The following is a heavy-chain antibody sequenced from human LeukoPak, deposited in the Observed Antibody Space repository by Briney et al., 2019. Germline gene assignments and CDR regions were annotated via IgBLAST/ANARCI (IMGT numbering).Heavy chain of an antibody. CDR3: ARDDILTGYPSD. J-gene: IGHJ4*02. CDR2: IYHSGST. V-gene: IGHV4-30-2*01. CDR1: DGSISSGGYS. Sequence: SETLSLTCAVSDGSISSGGYSWSWIRQPPGKGLEWIGYIYHSGSTYYNPSLKSRVTISVDRSKNQFSLKLSSVTAADTAVYYCARDDILTGYPSDWGQGTLVTVSS. D-gene: IGHD3-9*01.